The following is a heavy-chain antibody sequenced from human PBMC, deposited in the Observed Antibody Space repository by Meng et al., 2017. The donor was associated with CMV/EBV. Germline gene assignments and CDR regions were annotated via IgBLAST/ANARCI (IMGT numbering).Heavy chain of an antibody. CDR1: GFTFSSYA. D-gene: IGHD6-13*01. CDR3: ARDRNTYQGGYSSSWGGY. CDR2: ISYDGSNK. J-gene: IGHJ4*02. V-gene: IGHV3-30*04. Sequence: GESLKISCAASGFTFSSYAMHWVRQAPGKGLEWVAVISYDGSNKYYADSVKGRFTISRDNSKNTLYLQMNSLRAEDTAVYYCARDRNTYQGGYSSSWGGYWGQGTLVTVSS.